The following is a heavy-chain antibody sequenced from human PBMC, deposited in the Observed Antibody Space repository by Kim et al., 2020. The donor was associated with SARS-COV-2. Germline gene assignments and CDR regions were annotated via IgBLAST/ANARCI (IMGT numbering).Heavy chain of an antibody. D-gene: IGHD3-22*01. CDR3: ARLYYYDSIPDY. V-gene: IGHV1-3*01. J-gene: IGHJ4*02. Sequence: KYSQKFQGRVTITRDTSASTAYMGLSSLRSEDTAVYYCARLYYYDSIPDYWGQGTLVTVSS.